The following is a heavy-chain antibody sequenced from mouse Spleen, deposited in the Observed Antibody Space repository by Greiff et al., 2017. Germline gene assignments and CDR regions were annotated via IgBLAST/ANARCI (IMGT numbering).Heavy chain of an antibody. Sequence: QVQLQQPGAELVRPGTSVKLSCKASGYTFTSYWMHWVKQRPGQGLEWIGVIDPSDSYTNYNQKFKGKATLTVDTSSSTAYMQLSSLTSEDSAVYYCATGGYYYGSPAWFAYWGQGTLVTVSA. V-gene: IGHV1-59*01. CDR1: GYTFTSYW. D-gene: IGHD1-1*01. CDR2: IDPSDSYT. J-gene: IGHJ3*01. CDR3: ATGGYYYGSPAWFAY.